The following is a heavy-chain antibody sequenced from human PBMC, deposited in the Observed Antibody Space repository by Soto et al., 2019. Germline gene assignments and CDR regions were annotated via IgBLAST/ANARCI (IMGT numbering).Heavy chain of an antibody. Sequence: EVQLVDSGGGLVQPGRSLRLSCAASGFTFDIYAMHWVRQAPGKCLEWVSSISWNSGTRGYADSVKGRFTISRDNAKNSLYLQMDSLRTEDTAVYYCAKELGGYSSGYELDHWGQGTLVAVSS. D-gene: IGHD5-18*01. CDR1: GFTFDIYA. J-gene: IGHJ4*02. CDR3: AKELGGYSSGYELDH. V-gene: IGHV3-9*01. CDR2: ISWNSGTR.